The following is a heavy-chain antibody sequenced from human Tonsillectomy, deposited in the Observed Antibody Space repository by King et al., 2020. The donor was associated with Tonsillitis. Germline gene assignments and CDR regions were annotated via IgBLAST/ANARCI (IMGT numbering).Heavy chain of an antibody. CDR2: IYISGST. V-gene: IGHV4-61*02. D-gene: IGHD2-21*01. CDR3: ARGSLVIHPFFVDY. Sequence: VQLQESGPGLVKPSQTLSLTCTVSGDSISSGSYFWSWIRQPAGKGLEWIGRIYISGSTNYNPSLESPVTMSVDTSKNQFSLKLTSVTAADTAVYYCARGSLVIHPFFVDYWGQGILVTVSS. J-gene: IGHJ4*02. CDR1: GDSISSGSYF.